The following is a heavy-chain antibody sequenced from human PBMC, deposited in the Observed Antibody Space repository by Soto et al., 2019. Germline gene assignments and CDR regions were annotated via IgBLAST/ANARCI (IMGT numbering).Heavy chain of an antibody. CDR1: GYTFTSYC. CDR3: ARDPPYLPLLDY. Sequence: SVKVSWKASGYTFTSYCMHWVRQAPGQGLEWMGIINPSGGSTSYAQKFQGRVTMTRDTSASTVYMELSSLRSEDTAVYYCARDPPYLPLLDYWGQGTLVTVSS. CDR2: INPSGGST. V-gene: IGHV1-46*01. D-gene: IGHD3-10*01. J-gene: IGHJ4*02.